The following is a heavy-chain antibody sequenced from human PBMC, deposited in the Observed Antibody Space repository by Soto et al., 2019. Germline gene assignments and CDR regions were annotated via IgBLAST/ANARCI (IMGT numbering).Heavy chain of an antibody. V-gene: IGHV3-23*01. D-gene: IGHD1-1*01. CDR2: SGSGGRA. CDR1: GFTFSSYA. Sequence: EVQLLVSGGGLVQPGGSLRLSCEASGFTFSSYAMTWVRQAPGKGLEWVSASGSGGRAFYSDSVKGRFTISRDNSRNTLYLQLHNLRVDDTAVYFCAKATGTTLYWGQGTLVTVSS. CDR3: AKATGTTLY. J-gene: IGHJ4*02.